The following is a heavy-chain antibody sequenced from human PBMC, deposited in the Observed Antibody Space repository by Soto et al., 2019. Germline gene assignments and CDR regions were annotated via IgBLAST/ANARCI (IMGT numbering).Heavy chain of an antibody. J-gene: IGHJ6*02. D-gene: IGHD6-13*01. V-gene: IGHV4-59*01. CDR3: ARQQLLRDYYYYGMDV. CDR2: IYYSGST. Sequence: SETLSLTCPLSGGSLSREYWSWIRHPPGKGLEWIGYIYYSGSTNYSPSLKSRVTISVDTSKNQFSLKLSSVTAADAAVYYCARQQLLRDYYYYGMDVWGQGTTGTV. CDR1: GGSLSREY.